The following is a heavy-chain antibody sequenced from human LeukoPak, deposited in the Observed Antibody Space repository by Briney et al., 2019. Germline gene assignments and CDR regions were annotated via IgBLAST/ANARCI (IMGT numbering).Heavy chain of an antibody. CDR1: GFTFSSYA. CDR2: ISGSGGST. CDR3: AKSGSSWYQNWFDP. J-gene: IGHJ5*02. Sequence: PGGSLRLSCAASGFTFSSYAMSWVRQAPGKGLEWVSAISGSGGSTYYADSVKGRFTISRGNSKNTLYLQMNSLRAEDTAVYYCAKSGSSWYQNWFDPWGQGTLVTVSS. D-gene: IGHD6-13*01. V-gene: IGHV3-23*01.